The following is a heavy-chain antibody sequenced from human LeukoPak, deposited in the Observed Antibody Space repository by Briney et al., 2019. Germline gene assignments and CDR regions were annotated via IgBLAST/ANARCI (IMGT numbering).Heavy chain of an antibody. Sequence: GGSLRLSCAASGFTFSSYSMNWVRQAPGKGLEWVSSISSSSSYIYYADSVKGRFTISRDNAKNSLYLQMNSLRAEDTAVYYCARVFGYDWLYYYGMDVWGQGTTVTVSS. J-gene: IGHJ6*02. D-gene: IGHD5-12*01. CDR3: ARVFGYDWLYYYGMDV. V-gene: IGHV3-21*01. CDR1: GFTFSSYS. CDR2: ISSSSSYI.